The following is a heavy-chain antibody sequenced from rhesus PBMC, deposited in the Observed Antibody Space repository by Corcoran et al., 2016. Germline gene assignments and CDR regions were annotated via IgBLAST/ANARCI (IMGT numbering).Heavy chain of an antibody. CDR3: ARGGVQLADY. V-gene: IGHV4-73*01. D-gene: IGHD5-24*01. Sequence: QVKLQQWGEGLVKPSETLSLTCAVYGGSISGYYYWRWLRPPPGKGLEWIGYIYGNSASTNYNPSLKNRVTISKDTSKNQFSLKLSAVTAADTAVYYGARGGVQLADYWGQGVLVTVSS. CDR2: IYGNSAST. CDR1: GGSISGYYY. J-gene: IGHJ4*01.